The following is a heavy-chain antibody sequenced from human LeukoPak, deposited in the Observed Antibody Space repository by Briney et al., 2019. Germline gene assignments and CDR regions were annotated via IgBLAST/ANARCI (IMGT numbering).Heavy chain of an antibody. Sequence: SETLSLTCAVYGGSFSGYYWSWIRQPPGKGLEWIGEINHSGSTNYNPSLKSRVTISVDTSKNQFSLKLSSVTAADTAVYYCARGRGLNYCYYYYMDVWGKGTTVTVSS. CDR1: GGSFSGYY. CDR3: ARGRGLNYCYYYYMDV. V-gene: IGHV4-34*01. J-gene: IGHJ6*03. D-gene: IGHD3-10*01. CDR2: INHSGST.